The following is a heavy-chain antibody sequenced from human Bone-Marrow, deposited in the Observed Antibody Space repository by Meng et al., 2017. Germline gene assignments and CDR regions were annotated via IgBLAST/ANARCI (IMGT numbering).Heavy chain of an antibody. V-gene: IGHV3-48*04. D-gene: IGHD3-22*01. J-gene: IGHJ3*02. Sequence: GESLKISCAASGFTFSSYSMNWVRQAPGKGLEWVSSISSSGSTIYYADSVKGRFTISRDNAKNSLYLQMNSLRAEDTAVYYCARGYSSSGYYKIDAFDIWGQGTMVTVSS. CDR2: ISSSGSTI. CDR1: GFTFSSYS. CDR3: ARGYSSSGYYKIDAFDI.